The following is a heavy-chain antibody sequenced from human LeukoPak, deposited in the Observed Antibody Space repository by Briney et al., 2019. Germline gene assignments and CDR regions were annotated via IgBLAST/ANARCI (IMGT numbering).Heavy chain of an antibody. CDR2: IYYSGST. D-gene: IGHD4-17*01. Sequence: SETLSLTCTVSGGSISSSSYYWGWIRQPPGKGLEWIGSIYYSGSTYYNPSLKSRVTISVDTSKNQFSLKLSSVTAADTAMYYCASDPVHYGDYGGDYWGQGTLVTVSS. CDR1: GGSISSSSYY. CDR3: ASDPVHYGDYGGDY. V-gene: IGHV4-39*07. J-gene: IGHJ4*02.